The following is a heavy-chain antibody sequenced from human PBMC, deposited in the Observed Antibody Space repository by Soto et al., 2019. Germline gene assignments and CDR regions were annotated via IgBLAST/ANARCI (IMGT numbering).Heavy chain of an antibody. CDR3: AKGGTVVTVWFDY. CDR2: ISGSGGST. Sequence: EVQLLESGGGLVQTGGSLRLSCAASGFTFSSYAMSWVSQAPGKGLAWVSAISGSGGSTYYADSVKGRFPISRDNSKNKLYLQMNSLRAEDTAVYYCAKGGTVVTVWFDYWGQGTLVTVSS. CDR1: GFTFSSYA. D-gene: IGHD2-15*01. V-gene: IGHV3-23*01. J-gene: IGHJ4*02.